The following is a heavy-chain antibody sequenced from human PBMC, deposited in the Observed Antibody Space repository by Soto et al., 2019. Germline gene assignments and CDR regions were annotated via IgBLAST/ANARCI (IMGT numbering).Heavy chain of an antibody. D-gene: IGHD5-12*01. Sequence: GGSLSLSCAASGFTFSSYWMSWVRQAPGKGLEWVANIKQDGSEKYYVDSVKGRFTISRDNAKNSLYLQMNSLRAEDTAVYYCASIAWRRRNFDYWGQGTLVTVS. CDR1: GFTFSSYW. CDR3: ASIAWRRRNFDY. CDR2: IKQDGSEK. J-gene: IGHJ4*02. V-gene: IGHV3-7*03.